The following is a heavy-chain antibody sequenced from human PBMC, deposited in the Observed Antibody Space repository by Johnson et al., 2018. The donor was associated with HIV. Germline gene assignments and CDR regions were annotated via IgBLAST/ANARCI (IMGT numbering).Heavy chain of an antibody. J-gene: IGHJ3*01. CDR2: IRYDGSNK. CDR1: GFTFSSYG. CDR3: AKPPSMGADAFDV. V-gene: IGHV3-30*02. D-gene: IGHD3-16*01. Sequence: QVQLVESGGGVVQPGGSLRLSCAASGFTFSSYGMHWVRQAPGKGLEWVAFIRYDGSNKYYADSVKGRFNISRDNSKNTLYLQMNSLRAEDSALYYCAKPPSMGADAFDVGGQGTMVTVSS.